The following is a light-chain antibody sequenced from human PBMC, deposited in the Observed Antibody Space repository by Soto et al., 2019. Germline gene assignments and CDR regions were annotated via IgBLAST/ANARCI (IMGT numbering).Light chain of an antibody. Sequence: EMVLTQSPDTLSLSPGERATLSRRASQSVSSRYLAWYQQKPGQAPRLLISGTSNRATGIPDRFSGSGSGTDFTLTISRLEPEDFAVYYCQQFGGSPPYTFGQGTKLEIK. J-gene: IGKJ2*01. CDR3: QQFGGSPPYT. CDR1: QSVSSRY. CDR2: GTS. V-gene: IGKV3-20*01.